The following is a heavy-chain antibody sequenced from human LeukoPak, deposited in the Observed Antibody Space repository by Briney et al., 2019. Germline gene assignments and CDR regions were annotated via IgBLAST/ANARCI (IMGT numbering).Heavy chain of an antibody. Sequence: PSETLSLTCTVSGASVSNYYWSWIRQPPGKGLEWIGYFSYSGSTNYNPSLKSRVTISVDTSKNQFSLKLSSVTAADTAVYYCARDYYDSSGYYWDAFDIWGQGTMVTVSS. J-gene: IGHJ3*02. CDR1: GASVSNYY. D-gene: IGHD3-22*01. CDR3: ARDYYDSSGYYWDAFDI. V-gene: IGHV4-59*02. CDR2: FSYSGST.